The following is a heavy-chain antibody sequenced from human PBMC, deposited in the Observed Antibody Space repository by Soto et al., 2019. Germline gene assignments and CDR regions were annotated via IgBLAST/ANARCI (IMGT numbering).Heavy chain of an antibody. CDR3: AKHSSGSYRPFDH. CDR2: ISGSGTVT. J-gene: IGHJ4*02. D-gene: IGHD3-22*01. CDR1: GFTFSTCA. V-gene: IGHV3-23*01. Sequence: GGSLRLSCATSGFTFSTCAMSWVRQAPGKGLEWVSIISGSGTVTFYADSVKGRFSISRDSSKNTLFLQMNSLRAEDTAVYYCAKHSSGSYRPFDHWGQGTLVTVSS.